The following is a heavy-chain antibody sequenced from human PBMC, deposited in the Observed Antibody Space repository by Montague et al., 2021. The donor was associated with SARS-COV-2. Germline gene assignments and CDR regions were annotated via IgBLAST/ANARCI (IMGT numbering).Heavy chain of an antibody. J-gene: IGHJ6*02. D-gene: IGHD3-3*01. CDR3: AGDRRFLEWPGFYYYYGMDV. V-gene: IGHV4-59*01. CDR1: GGSISSYH. Sequence: SETLSLTCTVSGGSISSYHWSWIRQPPGKGLEWIGYIYYSGSTNYNPSLRSRVTISVDTSKNQFSLKLSSVTAADTAVYCCAGDRRFLEWPGFYYYYGMDVWGQGTTVTVS. CDR2: IYYSGST.